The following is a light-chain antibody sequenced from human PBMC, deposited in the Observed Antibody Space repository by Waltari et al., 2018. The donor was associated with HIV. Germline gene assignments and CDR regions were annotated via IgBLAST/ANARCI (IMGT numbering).Light chain of an antibody. CDR1: QNIDKY. V-gene: IGKV1-39*01. J-gene: IGKJ1*01. Sequence: DIQMTQSPSSLSASIGDRVTITCRASQNIDKYLNWYQQKAGKAPKLLIYTTSNLQSGVPSRFSGSGSGTEFTLTISSLQPEDLATYYCHQGYNTPPWTFAPGTKVEVK. CDR2: TTS. CDR3: HQGYNTPPWT.